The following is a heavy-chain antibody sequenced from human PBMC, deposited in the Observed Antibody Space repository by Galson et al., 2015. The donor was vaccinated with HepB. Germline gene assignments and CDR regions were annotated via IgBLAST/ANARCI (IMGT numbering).Heavy chain of an antibody. Sequence: SVKVSCKASGHTFTSYYMHWVRQAPGQGLEWMGIINPSGGSTSYAQKFQGRVTMTRDTSTSTVYMELSSLRSEDTAVYYCARPHRVPIEKYYYDSSGLGGMDVWGQGTTVTVSS. J-gene: IGHJ6*02. D-gene: IGHD3-22*01. CDR2: INPSGGST. CDR1: GHTFTSYY. CDR3: ARPHRVPIEKYYYDSSGLGGMDV. V-gene: IGHV1-46*01.